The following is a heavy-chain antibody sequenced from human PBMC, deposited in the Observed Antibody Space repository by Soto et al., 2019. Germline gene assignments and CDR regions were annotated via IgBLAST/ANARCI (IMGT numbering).Heavy chain of an antibody. D-gene: IGHD2-8*01. Sequence: GGSLRLSCAASGFSLRDYAMHWVRQAPGKGLEWVAVISYDGSNKYYADSVKGRFTISRDNSKNTLYLQMNSLRAEDTAVYYCARDRGNGVNYYYYGMDVWGQGTTVTVSS. V-gene: IGHV3-30-3*01. CDR3: ARDRGNGVNYYYYGMDV. CDR2: ISYDGSNK. CDR1: GFSLRDYA. J-gene: IGHJ6*02.